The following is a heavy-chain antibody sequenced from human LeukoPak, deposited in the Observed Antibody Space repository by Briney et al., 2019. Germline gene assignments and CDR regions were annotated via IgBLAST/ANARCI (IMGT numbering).Heavy chain of an antibody. CDR1: GFTFSSYA. J-gene: IGHJ6*02. V-gene: IGHV4-34*01. CDR3: ARGDYRYYYYYGMDV. D-gene: IGHD4-11*01. CDR2: INHSGST. Sequence: GSLRLSCAASGFTFSSYAMSLVRQPPGKGLEWIAEINHSGSTNYNPSLKSRVTISIDTSKNQFSLKLSSVTAADTAVYYCARGDYRYYYYYGMDVWGQGTTVTVSS.